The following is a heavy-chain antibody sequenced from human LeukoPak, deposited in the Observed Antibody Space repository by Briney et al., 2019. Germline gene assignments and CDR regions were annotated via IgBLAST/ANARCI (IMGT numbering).Heavy chain of an antibody. J-gene: IGHJ4*02. V-gene: IGHV3-33*08. CDR2: IWYDGSNK. Sequence: PGGSLRLSCAASGFTFSSYAMHWVRQAPGKGLEWVAVIWYDGSNKYYADSVKGRFTISRDNSKNTLYLQMNSLRAEDTAVYYCASYYSSSSGAGLDYWGQGTLVTVSS. CDR3: ASYYSSSSGAGLDY. D-gene: IGHD6-6*01. CDR1: GFTFSSYA.